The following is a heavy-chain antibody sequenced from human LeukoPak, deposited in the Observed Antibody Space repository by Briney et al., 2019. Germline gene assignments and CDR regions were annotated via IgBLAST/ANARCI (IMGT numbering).Heavy chain of an antibody. CDR2: ISAYNGNT. V-gene: IGHV1-18*01. D-gene: IGHD3-22*01. Sequence: ASVKVSCKASGYTFTNYGINWVRRAPGQGLEWMGWISAYNGNTNYAQKLQGRVTMTTDTSTSTAYMELRSLRSDDTAVYYCARSDEGSGYYHGLDYWGQGTLVTVSS. CDR3: ARSDEGSGYYHGLDY. CDR1: GYTFTNYG. J-gene: IGHJ4*02.